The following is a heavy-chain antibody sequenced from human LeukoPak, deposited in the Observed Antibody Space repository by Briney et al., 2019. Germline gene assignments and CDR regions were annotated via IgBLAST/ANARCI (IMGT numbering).Heavy chain of an antibody. J-gene: IGHJ4*02. Sequence: GGSLRLSCAASGLTFSSYSMNWVRQAPGKGREWVSSISSSSSYIYYADSVKGRFTISSDNAKNSLYLQMNSLRAEDTAVYYCARGQASDFDYWGQGTLVTVSS. CDR3: ARGQASDFDY. CDR1: GLTFSSYS. CDR2: ISSSSSYI. V-gene: IGHV3-21*01.